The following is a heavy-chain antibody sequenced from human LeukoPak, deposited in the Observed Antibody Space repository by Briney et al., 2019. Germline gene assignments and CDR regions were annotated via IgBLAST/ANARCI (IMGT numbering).Heavy chain of an antibody. CDR2: IYHSGST. CDR3: ARIYSSSWFLNWFDP. Sequence: SETLSLTCAVYGGSFSGYYWSWIRQPPGKGLECIGTIYHSGSTYYNPSLKSRVTISVDTSKNQFSLKLNSVTAADTAVYYCARIYSSSWFLNWFDPWGQGTLVTVSS. V-gene: IGHV4-34*01. D-gene: IGHD6-13*01. J-gene: IGHJ5*02. CDR1: GGSFSGYY.